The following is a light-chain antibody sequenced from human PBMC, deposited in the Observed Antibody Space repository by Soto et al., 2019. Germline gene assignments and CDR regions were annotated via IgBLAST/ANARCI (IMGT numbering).Light chain of an antibody. CDR1: GRDIGAYDY. Sequence: QSVLTQPASVSGSPGQSITISCTGSGRDIGAYDYASWYQQHPGKAPKLLIYGVKNRPSGVSYRFSASKSAFTASLTISGLQAEDEAHYYCSSYTTSYFYVFGPGTKVT. V-gene: IGLV2-14*01. CDR2: GVK. CDR3: SSYTTSYFYV. J-gene: IGLJ1*01.